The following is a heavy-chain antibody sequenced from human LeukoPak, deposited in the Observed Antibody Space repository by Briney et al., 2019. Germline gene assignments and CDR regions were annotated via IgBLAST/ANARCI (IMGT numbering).Heavy chain of an antibody. CDR2: IKQDGSEK. CDR3: AREPVYSSGRQPHFDY. V-gene: IGHV3-7*01. Sequence: GGSLRLSCSASGFTFSSYWMHWVRQAPGKGLEWVANIKQDGSEKYYVDSVKGRFTISRDNAKNSLYLQMNSLRAEDTAVYYCAREPVYSSGRQPHFDYWGQGTLVTVSS. D-gene: IGHD6-19*01. CDR1: GFTFSSYW. J-gene: IGHJ4*02.